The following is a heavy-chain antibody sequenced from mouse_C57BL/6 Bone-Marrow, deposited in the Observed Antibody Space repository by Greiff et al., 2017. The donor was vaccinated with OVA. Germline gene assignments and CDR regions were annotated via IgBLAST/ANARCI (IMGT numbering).Heavy chain of an antibody. Sequence: EVMLVESGGGLVKPGGSLKLSCAASGFTFSDYGMHWVRQAPEKGLEWVAYISSGSSTIYYADTVKGRFTISRDNAKNTLFLQMTSLRSEDTAMYYCAKPSHYYGSSYPFAYWGQGTLVTVSA. CDR2: ISSGSSTI. CDR3: AKPSHYYGSSYPFAY. V-gene: IGHV5-17*01. J-gene: IGHJ3*01. CDR1: GFTFSDYG. D-gene: IGHD1-1*01.